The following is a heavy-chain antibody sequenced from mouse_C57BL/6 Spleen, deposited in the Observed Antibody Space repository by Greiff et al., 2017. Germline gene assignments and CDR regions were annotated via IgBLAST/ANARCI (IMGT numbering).Heavy chain of an antibody. J-gene: IGHJ4*01. D-gene: IGHD4-1*01. CDR1: GYAFSSYW. V-gene: IGHV1-80*01. Sequence: QVHVKQSGAELVKPGASVKISCKASGYAFSSYWMNWVKQRPGKGLEWIGQIYPGDGDTNYNGKFKGKATLTADKSSSTAYMQLSSLTSEDSAVYFCARNWDKGGMDYWGQGTSVTVSS. CDR3: ARNWDKGGMDY. CDR2: IYPGDGDT.